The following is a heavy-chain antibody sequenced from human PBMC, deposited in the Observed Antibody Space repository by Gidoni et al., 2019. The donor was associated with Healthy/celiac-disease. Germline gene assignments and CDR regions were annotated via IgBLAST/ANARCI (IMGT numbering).Heavy chain of an antibody. J-gene: IGHJ4*02. D-gene: IGHD2-8*01. V-gene: IGHV3-30*18. CDR2: ISYDGSNK. CDR3: AKGTRILYRPSGFDY. CDR1: GFPFRSYG. Sequence: QVQLVESGGGVVQPGRSLRLSCAASGFPFRSYGMHWVRQAPGKGLEWVAVISYDGSNKYYADSVKGRFTISRDNSKNTLYLQMNSLRAEDTAVYYCAKGTRILYRPSGFDYWGQGTLVTVSS.